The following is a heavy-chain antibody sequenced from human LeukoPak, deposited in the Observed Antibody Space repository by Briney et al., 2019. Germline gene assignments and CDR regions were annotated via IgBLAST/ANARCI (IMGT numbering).Heavy chain of an antibody. Sequence: SETLSLTCAVSGGSISSSSSNCWTWVRQPPGKGLEWIGEIYHSGATNYNPSLKSRVTMLLDKSKNQFSLKLNSVTAADTAVYYCARNGGNSDFDYWGQGTLVTVSS. J-gene: IGHJ4*02. CDR3: ARNGGNSDFDY. V-gene: IGHV4-4*02. CDR1: GGSISSSSSNC. D-gene: IGHD4-23*01. CDR2: IYHSGAT.